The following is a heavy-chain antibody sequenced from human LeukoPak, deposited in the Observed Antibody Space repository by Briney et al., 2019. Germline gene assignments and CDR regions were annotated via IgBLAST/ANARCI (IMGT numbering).Heavy chain of an antibody. CDR1: GGTFSSYA. V-gene: IGHV1-69*13. CDR2: IIPIFGTA. D-gene: IGHD3-10*01. J-gene: IGHJ6*02. Sequence: SVKVSCKASGGTFSSYAISWVRQAPGQGLEWMGGIIPIFGTANYTQKFQGRVTITADESTSTAYMELSSLRSEDTAVYYCARDVASMVSYYYYGMDVWGQGTTVTVSS. CDR3: ARDVASMVSYYYYGMDV.